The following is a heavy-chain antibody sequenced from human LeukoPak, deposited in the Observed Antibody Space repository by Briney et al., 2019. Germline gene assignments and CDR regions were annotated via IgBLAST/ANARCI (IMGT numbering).Heavy chain of an antibody. V-gene: IGHV1-18*01. CDR2: ISAYNGNT. CDR3: ARDREIAVARFYYYGMDV. J-gene: IGHJ6*02. Sequence: ASVKVSCRASGYTFTSYGISWVRQAPGQGLEWMGWISAYNGNTNYAQKLQGRVTMTTDTSTSTACMELRSLRSDDTAVYYCARDREIAVARFYYYGMDVWGQGTTVTVSS. D-gene: IGHD6-19*01. CDR1: GYTFTSYG.